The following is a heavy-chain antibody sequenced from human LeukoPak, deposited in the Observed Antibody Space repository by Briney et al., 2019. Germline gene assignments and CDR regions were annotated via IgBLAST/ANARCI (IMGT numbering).Heavy chain of an antibody. J-gene: IGHJ3*02. V-gene: IGHV3-30-3*01. CDR1: GFTFSSYA. CDR3: AGELLYDAFDI. Sequence: PGRSLRLSCAASGFTFSSYAMHWVRQAPGKGLEWVAVISYDGSNKYYADSVKGRFTISRDNSKNTLYLQMNSLRAEDTAVYYCAGELLYDAFDIWGQGTMVTVSS. D-gene: IGHD3-10*01. CDR2: ISYDGSNK.